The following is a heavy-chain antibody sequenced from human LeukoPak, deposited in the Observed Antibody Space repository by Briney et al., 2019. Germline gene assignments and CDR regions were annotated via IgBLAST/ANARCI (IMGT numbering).Heavy chain of an antibody. CDR3: AREPPSGGDYLTGWFDP. CDR1: GGSISSGSYY. J-gene: IGHJ5*02. Sequence: SETLSLTCTVSGGSISSGSYYWSWIRQPAGKGLEWIGRIYTSGSTNYNPSLKSRVTISVDTSKNQFSLKLSSVTAEDTAVYYCAREPPSGGDYLTGWFDPWGQGTLVTVSS. D-gene: IGHD4-17*01. CDR2: IYTSGST. V-gene: IGHV4-61*02.